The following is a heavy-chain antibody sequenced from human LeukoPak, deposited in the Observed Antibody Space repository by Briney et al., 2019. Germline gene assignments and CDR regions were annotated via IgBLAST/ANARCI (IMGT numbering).Heavy chain of an antibody. CDR1: GGSISNNNYF. CDR3: ARGGSGFEQYYFDY. V-gene: IGHV4-39*02. J-gene: IGHJ4*02. D-gene: IGHD3-22*01. Sequence: SETLSLTCNVSGGSISNNNYFWAWIRQPPGKGLEWLGSIFYTGTAYYNPSLESPVTLSVDTSKNHFSLKLSSVTAADTAVYYCARGGSGFEQYYFDYWGQGTLVTVSS. CDR2: IFYTGTA.